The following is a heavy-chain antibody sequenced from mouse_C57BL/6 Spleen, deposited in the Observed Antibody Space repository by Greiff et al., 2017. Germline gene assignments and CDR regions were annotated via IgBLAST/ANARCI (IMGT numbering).Heavy chain of an antibody. D-gene: IGHD2-1*01. J-gene: IGHJ1*03. Sequence: VQLQQPGAELVKPGASVKMSCKASGYTSTSYWITWVKQRPGQGLEWIGDIYPGSGSTNYNEKFKSKATLTVDTSSSTAYMQLSSLTSEDSAVYYCAFYRDWYFDVWGTGTTVTVSS. CDR3: AFYRDWYFDV. V-gene: IGHV1-55*01. CDR1: GYTSTSYW. CDR2: IYPGSGST.